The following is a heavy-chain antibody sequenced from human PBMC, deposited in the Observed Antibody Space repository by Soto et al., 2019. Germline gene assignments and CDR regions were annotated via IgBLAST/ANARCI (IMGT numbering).Heavy chain of an antibody. CDR3: ARAYYYDSSGYYGEYFQH. J-gene: IGHJ1*01. CDR2: IYYSGST. V-gene: IGHV4-31*03. Sequence: SETLSLTCTVSGGSISSGGYYWSWIRQHPGKGLEWIGYIYYSGSTYYNPSLKSRVTISVDTSKNQFSLKLSSVTAADTAVYYCARAYYYDSSGYYGEYFQHWGQGTLVTVAS. CDR1: GGSISSGGYY. D-gene: IGHD3-22*01.